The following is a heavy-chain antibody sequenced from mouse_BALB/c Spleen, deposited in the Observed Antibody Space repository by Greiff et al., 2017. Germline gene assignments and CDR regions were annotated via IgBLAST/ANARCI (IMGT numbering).Heavy chain of an antibody. V-gene: IGHV5-9-4*01. D-gene: IGHD2-2*01. CDR3: ATEGGYDGGLAY. CDR2: ISSGGSYT. Sequence: EVQGVESGGGLVKPGGSLKLSCAASGFTFSSYAMSWVRQSPEKRLEWVAEISSGGSYTYYPDTVTGRFTISRDNAKNTLYLEMSSLRSEDTAMYYCATEGGYDGGLAYWGQGTLVTVSA. CDR1: GFTFSSYA. J-gene: IGHJ3*01.